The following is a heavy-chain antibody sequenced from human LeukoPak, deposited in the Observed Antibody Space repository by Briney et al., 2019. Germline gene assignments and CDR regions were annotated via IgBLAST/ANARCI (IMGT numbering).Heavy chain of an antibody. CDR1: GGSINSANYY. J-gene: IGHJ3*02. CDR3: ARDSVGGTGHDAFDI. V-gene: IGHV4-39*06. CDR2: IYYNGSA. Sequence: SETLSLTCTVSGGSINSANYYWGWIRQPPGKGLEWIGSIYYNGSAYYSSSLKSRVTILVDTSKNQFPLKLSSVTAADTAVYYCARDSVGGTGHDAFDIWGQGTMATVSS. D-gene: IGHD1-26*01.